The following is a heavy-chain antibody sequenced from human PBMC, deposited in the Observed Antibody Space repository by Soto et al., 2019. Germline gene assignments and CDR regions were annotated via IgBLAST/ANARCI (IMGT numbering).Heavy chain of an antibody. D-gene: IGHD3-3*01. CDR3: AISQKTYYDFWSGYSPIVFDY. Sequence: GGSLRLSCAASGFTFSSYSMNWVRQAPGKGLEWVSSISSSSYIYYADSVKGRFTISRDNAKNSLYLQMNSLRAEDTAVYYCAISQKTYYDFWSGYSPIVFDYWGQGTLVTVSS. V-gene: IGHV3-21*01. CDR1: GFTFSSYS. J-gene: IGHJ4*02. CDR2: ISSSSYI.